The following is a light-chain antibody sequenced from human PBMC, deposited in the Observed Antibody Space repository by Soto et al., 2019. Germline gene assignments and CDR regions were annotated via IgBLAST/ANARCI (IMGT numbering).Light chain of an antibody. J-gene: IGLJ2*01. CDR2: DVN. CDR1: DSDVGGYNY. CDR3: AAWDDSLSGVV. Sequence: QSALTQPPSASGSLGQSVTISCTGTDSDVGGYNYVSWYQHRPGSAPKLIIYDVNKWPSGVPARYFGSKSGYTASLTVSGLRAEDEADYYCAAWDDSLSGVVFGGGTKLTVL. V-gene: IGLV2-8*01.